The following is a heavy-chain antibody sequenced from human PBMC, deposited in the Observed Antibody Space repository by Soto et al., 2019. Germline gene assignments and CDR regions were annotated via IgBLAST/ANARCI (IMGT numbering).Heavy chain of an antibody. Sequence: SETLSLTCAVYGGSFSGYYWSWIRQPPGKGLEWIGEINHSGSTNYNPSLKSRVTISVDTSKNQFSLKLSSVTAADTAVYYCARGRALYYGSGSYSKRGAFDIWGQGTMVTVSS. CDR1: GGSFSGYY. V-gene: IGHV4-34*01. CDR3: ARGRALYYGSGSYSKRGAFDI. D-gene: IGHD3-10*01. CDR2: INHSGST. J-gene: IGHJ3*02.